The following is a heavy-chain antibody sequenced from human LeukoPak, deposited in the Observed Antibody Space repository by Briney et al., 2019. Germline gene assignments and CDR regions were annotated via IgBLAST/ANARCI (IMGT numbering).Heavy chain of an antibody. D-gene: IGHD5-18*01. CDR1: GGSISSTSYY. Sequence: SETLSLTCIVSGGSISSTSYYWGWIRQPPGKGLEWIGSMYYSGSTDYNPSLKSRVSISVDTSKNQFSLRLNSVTAADTAVYYCARHGELGYSYGYWDYWGQGTLVTVSS. J-gene: IGHJ4*02. V-gene: IGHV4-39*01. CDR3: ARHGELGYSYGYWDY. CDR2: MYYSGST.